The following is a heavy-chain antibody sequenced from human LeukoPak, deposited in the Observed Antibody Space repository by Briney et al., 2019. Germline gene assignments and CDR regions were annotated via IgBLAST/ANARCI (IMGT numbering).Heavy chain of an antibody. J-gene: IGHJ4*02. V-gene: IGHV3-23*01. D-gene: IGHD4-23*01. Sequence: GGSLRLSCAASGFTFSSYAMSWVREAPGKGLEWVSTITGTGGSTYYADSVRGRFTISRDNSKNTLYLQMNSLGAEDTAVYYCAKLGNSNPLRLPFDYWGQGTLVTVSS. CDR3: AKLGNSNPLRLPFDY. CDR1: GFTFSSYA. CDR2: ITGTGGST.